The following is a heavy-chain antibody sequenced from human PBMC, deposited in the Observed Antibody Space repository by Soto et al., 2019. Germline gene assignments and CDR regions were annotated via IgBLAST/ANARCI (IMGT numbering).Heavy chain of an antibody. CDR1: VASIISYY. CDR2: MHHTQGT. CDR3: ARVPFVGYFDWLDP. D-gene: IGHD3-9*01. Sequence: ASETLSLTCSFSVASIISYYWTWIRQPPGGGLEWIGYMHHTQGTNDNPSLRGRVHMSIDTSMNQFSLRLTSVTAADTAVYYCARVPFVGYFDWLDPWGHGTLVTVSS. J-gene: IGHJ5*02. V-gene: IGHV4-59*01.